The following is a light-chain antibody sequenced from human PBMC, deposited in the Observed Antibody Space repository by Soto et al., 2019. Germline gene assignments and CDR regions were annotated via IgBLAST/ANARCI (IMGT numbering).Light chain of an antibody. V-gene: IGLV2-8*01. Sequence: ALTQPPSASGSPGQSVTISCTGTSSDVGGYNYVSWYQQHPGKAPKLMIYEVSKRPSGVPDRFSGSKSGNTASLTVAGLQAEDEADYYCSSYAGSNNYVFGTGTKVTVL. CDR2: EVS. J-gene: IGLJ1*01. CDR3: SSYAGSNNYV. CDR1: SSDVGGYNY.